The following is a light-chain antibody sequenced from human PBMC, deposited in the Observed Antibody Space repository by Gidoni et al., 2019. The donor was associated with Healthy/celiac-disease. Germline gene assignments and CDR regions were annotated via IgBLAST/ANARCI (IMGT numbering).Light chain of an antibody. CDR3: MQALQTRS. J-gene: IGKJ2*04. V-gene: IGKV2-28*01. Sequence: IVMTQSPLSLPVTPGEPASISCRSSQSLLHSNGYNYLDWYLQKPGQSPQLLIYLGSNRASGVPDRFSGSGSGTDFTLKISTVEAEDVGVYYCMQALQTRSFGQGTKLEIK. CDR1: QSLLHSNGYNY. CDR2: LGS.